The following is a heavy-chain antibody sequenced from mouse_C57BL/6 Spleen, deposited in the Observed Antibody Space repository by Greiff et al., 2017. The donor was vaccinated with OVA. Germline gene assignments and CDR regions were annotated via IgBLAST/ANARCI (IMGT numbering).Heavy chain of an antibody. J-gene: IGHJ4*01. V-gene: IGHV1-9*01. CDR3: ERWGNYYGSSYNYAMDY. D-gene: IGHD1-1*01. Sequence: VQLQQSGAELMKPGASVKLSCKATGYTFTGYWIEWVKQRPGHGLEWIGEILPGSGSTNYNEKVKGKATFTADTSSNTAYMQLSSLTTEDSAIYYCERWGNYYGSSYNYAMDYWGQGTSVTVSS. CDR1: GYTFTGYW. CDR2: ILPGSGST.